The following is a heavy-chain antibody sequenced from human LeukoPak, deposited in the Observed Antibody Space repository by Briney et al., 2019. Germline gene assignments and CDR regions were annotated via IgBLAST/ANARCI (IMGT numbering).Heavy chain of an antibody. V-gene: IGHV1-46*01. D-gene: IGHD5-24*01. CDR3: GREPGGYNYVRYYFDY. CDR1: GYTFTSYY. CDR2: INPSGGST. J-gene: IGHJ4*02. Sequence: GASVKASCKASGYTFTSYYMHWVRQAPGQGLEWMGIINPSGGSTSYAQKFQGRVTMTRDMSTSTVYMELSSLRSEDTAVYYCGREPGGYNYVRYYFDYWGQGTLVTVSS.